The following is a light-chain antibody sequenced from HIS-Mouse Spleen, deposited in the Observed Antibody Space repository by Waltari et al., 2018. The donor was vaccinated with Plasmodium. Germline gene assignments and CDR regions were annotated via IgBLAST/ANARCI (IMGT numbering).Light chain of an antibody. Sequence: QSALTQPASVSGSPGQSITIYCTGTSSDVGRYNLFSWYQQHPGKAPKLMIYEGSKRPSGVSNRFSGSKSGNTASLTISGLQAEDEADYYCCSYAGSSTYVFGTGTKVTVL. J-gene: IGLJ1*01. CDR1: SSDVGRYNL. CDR2: EGS. CDR3: CSYAGSSTYV. V-gene: IGLV2-23*01.